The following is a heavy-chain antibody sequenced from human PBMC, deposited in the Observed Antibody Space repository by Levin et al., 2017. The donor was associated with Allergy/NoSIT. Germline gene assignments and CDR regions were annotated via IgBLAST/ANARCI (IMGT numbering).Heavy chain of an antibody. V-gene: IGHV3-7*01. D-gene: IGHD6-6*01. J-gene: IGHJ6*03. CDR1: GFTFSSYW. CDR2: IKQDGSEK. Sequence: PGGSLRLSCAASGFTFSSYWMSWVRQAPGKGLEWVANIKQDGSEKYYVDSVKGRFTISRDNAKNSLYLQMNSLRAEDTAVYYCARGRTGDTSIAAPGFLGVDYYYMDVWGKGTTVTVSS. CDR3: ARGRTGDTSIAAPGFLGVDYYYMDV.